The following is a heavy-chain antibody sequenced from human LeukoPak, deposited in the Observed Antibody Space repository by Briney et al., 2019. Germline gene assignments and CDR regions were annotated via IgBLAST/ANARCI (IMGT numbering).Heavy chain of an antibody. CDR1: GGSISSYY. Sequence: SETLSLTCTVSGGSISSYYWSWIRQPPGKGLEWIGYIYYSGSTNYNPSLKSRVTISVDTSENQFSLKLRSVTAADTAVYYCARPGYDFWSGFPSYFHYWGQGTLVTVSS. CDR2: IYYSGST. D-gene: IGHD3-3*01. CDR3: ARPGYDFWSGFPSYFHY. J-gene: IGHJ4*02. V-gene: IGHV4-59*12.